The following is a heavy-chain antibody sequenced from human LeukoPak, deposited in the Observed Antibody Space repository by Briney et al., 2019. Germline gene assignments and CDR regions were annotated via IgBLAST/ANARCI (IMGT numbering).Heavy chain of an antibody. V-gene: IGHV3-15*01. J-gene: IGHJ4*02. CDR3: TTDVEFYVWGNTYHMY. D-gene: IGHD3-16*01. Sequence: PGGSLRLSCVASGFTFGNAWMSWVRQAPGKGLEWVGRIKSKTDGGTTDYAAPAKGRFTISRDDSKNTLYLEMNSLKSEDTAVYFCTTDVEFYVWGNTYHMYWGQGTLVTVSS. CDR1: GFTFGNAW. CDR2: IKSKTDGGTT.